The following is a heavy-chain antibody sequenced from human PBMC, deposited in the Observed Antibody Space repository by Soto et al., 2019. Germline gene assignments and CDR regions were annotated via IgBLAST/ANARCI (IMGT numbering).Heavy chain of an antibody. CDR2: IYSGGST. CDR3: ARASIAAAGYYFDY. D-gene: IGHD6-13*01. V-gene: IGHV3-53*01. J-gene: IGHJ4*02. CDR1: GFTVSTNY. Sequence: EVQLVESGGGLIQPGGSLRLSCAASGFTVSTNYMSWVRQAPGKGLEWVSVIYSGGSTYYADSVKGRFTISRDNSKNMLYLQMNSLRAEDTAVYYCARASIAAAGYYFDYWGQGTLVTVSS.